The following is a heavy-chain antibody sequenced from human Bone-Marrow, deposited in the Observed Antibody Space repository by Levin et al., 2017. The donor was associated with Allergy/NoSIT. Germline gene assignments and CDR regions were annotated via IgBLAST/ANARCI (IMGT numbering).Heavy chain of an antibody. CDR1: GFTFDDYG. D-gene: IGHD1-26*01. CDR3: ARDPLGATGGYYFDY. V-gene: IGHV3-20*04. Sequence: PSETLSLTCAASGFTFDDYGMSWVRQAPGKGLEWVSGINWNGGSTGYADSVKGRFIISRDNAKNSLYLQVNSLGAEDTALYYCARDPLGATGGYYFDYWGQGTLVTVSS. CDR2: INWNGGST. J-gene: IGHJ4*02.